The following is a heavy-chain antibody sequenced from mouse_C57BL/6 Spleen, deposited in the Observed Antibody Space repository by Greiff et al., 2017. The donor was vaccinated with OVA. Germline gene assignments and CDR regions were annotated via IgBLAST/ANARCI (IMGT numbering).Heavy chain of an antibody. J-gene: IGHJ4*01. CDR3: ARGSYYSNVDYAMDY. Sequence: EVKLMESEGGLVQPGSSMKLSCTASGFTFSDYYLAWVRQVPENGLEWVANINYDGSSTYYLDSLKSRFIISRDNAKNILYLQMSSLKSEDTATYYCARGSYYSNVDYAMDYWGQGTSVTVSS. CDR1: GFTFSDYY. V-gene: IGHV5-16*01. CDR2: INYDGSST. D-gene: IGHD2-5*01.